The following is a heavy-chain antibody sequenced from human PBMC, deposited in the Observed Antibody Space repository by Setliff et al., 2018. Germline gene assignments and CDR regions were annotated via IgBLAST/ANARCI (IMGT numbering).Heavy chain of an antibody. CDR3: ARIDIVLMVYAD. Sequence: LSLTCTVYGGSFSDHFWSWIRQPPGKGLEWIGEINHSGSTNYNPSLKSRVTISVDTSKNQFSLKLSSVTAADTAVYYCARIDIVLMVYADWGQGTMVTVSS. D-gene: IGHD2-8*01. J-gene: IGHJ3*01. V-gene: IGHV4-34*01. CDR2: INHSGST. CDR1: GGSFSDHF.